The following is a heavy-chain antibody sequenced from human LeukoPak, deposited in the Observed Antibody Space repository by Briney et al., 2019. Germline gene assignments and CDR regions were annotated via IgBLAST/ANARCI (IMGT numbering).Heavy chain of an antibody. CDR1: GFTFSSYE. D-gene: IGHD3-10*02. Sequence: GGSLRLSCAASGFTFSSYEMNWVRQAPGEGLEGVSYISSSGSTIYYADSVKGRFTISRDNAKNSLYLQMNSLRAEDTAVYHCAELGITIIGGVWGKGTTVTISS. CDR3: AELGITIIGGV. CDR2: ISSSGSTI. V-gene: IGHV3-48*03. J-gene: IGHJ6*04.